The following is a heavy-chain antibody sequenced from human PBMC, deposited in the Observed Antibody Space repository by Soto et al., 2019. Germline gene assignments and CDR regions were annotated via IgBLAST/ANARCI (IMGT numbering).Heavy chain of an antibody. D-gene: IGHD2-8*01. V-gene: IGHV3-49*03. Sequence: HPGGSLRLSCTASGFTFGDYAMSWFRQAPGKGLEWVGFIRSKAYGGTTEYAASVKGRFTISRDDSKSIAYLQMNSLKTEDTAVYYCTRSYCTNGVCYMGFDYWGQGTLVTVSS. J-gene: IGHJ4*02. CDR2: IRSKAYGGTT. CDR1: GFTFGDYA. CDR3: TRSYCTNGVCYMGFDY.